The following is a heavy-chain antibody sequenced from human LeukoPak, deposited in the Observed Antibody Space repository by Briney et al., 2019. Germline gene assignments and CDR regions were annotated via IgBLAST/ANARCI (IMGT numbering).Heavy chain of an antibody. CDR1: GYTFTSYW. CDR3: ARQDVRFSSNH. J-gene: IGHJ5*02. V-gene: IGHV5-51*01. Sequence: GESLKISCKGSGYTFTSYWIGWVRQMPGKGLEWMGIIYPGDSDTTYSPSFQGQVTISADKSISTDYLQWSSLKASDTAMYYCARQDVRFSSNHWGPGTLVTVSS. CDR2: IYPGDSDT. D-gene: IGHD6-13*01.